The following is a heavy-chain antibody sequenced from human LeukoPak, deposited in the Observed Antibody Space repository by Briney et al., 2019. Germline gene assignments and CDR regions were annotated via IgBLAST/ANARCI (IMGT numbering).Heavy chain of an antibody. Sequence: GGSLRLSCAASGFTFSSYSMNWVRQAPGKGLEWVSSISSSSSYIYYADSVKGRFTISRDNAKNSLYLQMSSLRAEDTAVYYCARSRGSSGYFDYWGQGTLVTVSS. D-gene: IGHD3-22*01. CDR3: ARSRGSSGYFDY. V-gene: IGHV3-21*01. J-gene: IGHJ4*02. CDR1: GFTFSSYS. CDR2: ISSSSSYI.